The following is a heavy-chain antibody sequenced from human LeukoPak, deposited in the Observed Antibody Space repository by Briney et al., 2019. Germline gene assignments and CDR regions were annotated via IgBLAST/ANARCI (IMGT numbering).Heavy chain of an antibody. J-gene: IGHJ4*02. V-gene: IGHV4-59*08. CDR3: ARQPGSSGWFYYFDY. CDR1: GGSISSYY. D-gene: IGHD6-19*01. CDR2: IYYSGNT. Sequence: SETLSLTCTVSGGSISSYYWSWIRQPPGKGLEWRGYIYYSGNTNYNPSLKSRVTISVDTSKNQFSLKLSSVTATDTAVYYCARQPGSSGWFYYFDYWGQGTLVTVSS.